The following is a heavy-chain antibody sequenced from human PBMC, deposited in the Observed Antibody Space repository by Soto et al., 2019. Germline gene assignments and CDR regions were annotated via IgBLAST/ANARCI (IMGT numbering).Heavy chain of an antibody. CDR1: GFTFSNYA. CDR3: AIKGTKRPIYYGSGSYFYP. Sequence: VQLLESGGGLVQPGGSLRLSCAASGFTFSNYAMSWVRQAPGRGLEWVGAINRSGSTNSNPSLKSWVTISVDTSKNQSSLKLSSVTAADTAVYYCAIKGTKRPIYYGSGSYFYPWGQGTLVTVSS. V-gene: IGHV4-34*08. J-gene: IGHJ5*02. CDR2: INRSGST. D-gene: IGHD3-10*01.